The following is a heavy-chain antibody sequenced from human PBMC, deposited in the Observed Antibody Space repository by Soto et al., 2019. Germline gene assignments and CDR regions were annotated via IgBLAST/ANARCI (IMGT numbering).Heavy chain of an antibody. CDR1: GFTFSSYW. V-gene: IGHV3-74*01. CDR2: IHFDGSTI. CDR3: ARDAYISGYYQFDY. J-gene: IGHJ4*02. Sequence: EVQLVESGGGLVQPGGSLRLSCAASGFTFSSYWMHWVRQVPGKGLVWVSRIHFDGSTIHYADSVKGRFTISRDNAKNTLSLQMNSLRAEDTAVYYCARDAYISGYYQFDYWGQGTLVTVSS. D-gene: IGHD6-19*01.